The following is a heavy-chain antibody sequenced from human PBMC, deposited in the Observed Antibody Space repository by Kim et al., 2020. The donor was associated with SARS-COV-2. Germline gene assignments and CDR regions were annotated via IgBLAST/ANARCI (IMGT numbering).Heavy chain of an antibody. CDR2: INTNTGNP. D-gene: IGHD4-17*01. V-gene: IGHV7-4-1*02. Sequence: ASVKVSCKASGYTFTSYAMNWVRQAPGQGLEWMGWINTNTGNPTYAQGFTGRFVFSLDTSVSTAYLQISSLKAEDTAVYYCATDSYGDYAYYYYYYMDVWGNGTTVTVSS. CDR1: GYTFTSYA. J-gene: IGHJ6*03. CDR3: ATDSYGDYAYYYYYYMDV.